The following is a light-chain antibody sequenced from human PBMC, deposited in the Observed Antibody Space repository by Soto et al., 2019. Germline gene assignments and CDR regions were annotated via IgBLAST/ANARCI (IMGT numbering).Light chain of an antibody. CDR1: QSVRRY. Sequence: EIVLTQSPATLSLSPGERATLSCRASQSVRRYFAWYQQKPGQAPRLLIYDASSRTTGIPARFSGSGSGTDFTLTISSLEPEDFAVYYCQQRSDWPLTLGQGTKVEIK. J-gene: IGKJ1*01. CDR2: DAS. V-gene: IGKV3-11*01. CDR3: QQRSDWPLT.